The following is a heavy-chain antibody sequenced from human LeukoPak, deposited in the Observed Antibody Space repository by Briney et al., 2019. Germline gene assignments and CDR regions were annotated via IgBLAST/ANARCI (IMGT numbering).Heavy chain of an antibody. CDR1: GFTFSSYS. CDR2: ISSSSSTI. Sequence: GGSLRLSCAASGFTFSSYSMNWVRQAPGKGLEWVSYISSSSSTIYYADSVEGRFTISRDNAKNSLYLQMNSLRAEDTAVYYCARDREYCGGDCYAPGAFDIWGQGTMVTVSS. D-gene: IGHD2-21*02. J-gene: IGHJ3*02. V-gene: IGHV3-48*04. CDR3: ARDREYCGGDCYAPGAFDI.